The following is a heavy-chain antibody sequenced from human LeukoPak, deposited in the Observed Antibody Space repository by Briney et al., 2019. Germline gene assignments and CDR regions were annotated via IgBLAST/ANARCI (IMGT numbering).Heavy chain of an antibody. CDR1: GFTFSSYA. J-gene: IGHJ3*02. CDR2: ISGSGGST. V-gene: IGHV3-23*01. D-gene: IGHD6-13*01. Sequence: SGGSLRLSCAASGFTFSSYAMSWVRQAPGKGLEWVSAISGSGGSTYYADSVKGRFTISRDTAKNSLYLQMNSLRAEDTAVYYCARAYSSSSGKDAFDIWGQGTMVTVST. CDR3: ARAYSSSSGKDAFDI.